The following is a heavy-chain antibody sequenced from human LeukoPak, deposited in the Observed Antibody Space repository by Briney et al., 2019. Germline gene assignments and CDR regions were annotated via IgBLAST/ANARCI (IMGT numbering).Heavy chain of an antibody. CDR3: VRHGYDFWSGPPFDY. V-gene: IGHV4-39*01. CDR1: GGSISSSSYY. Sequence: PSETLSLTCTVSGGSISSSSYYWGWICQPPGKGLEWIGSIYYSGSTYYNPSLKSRVTISVDTSKNQFSLKLSSVTAADTAVYYCVRHGYDFWSGPPFDYWGQGTLVTVSS. D-gene: IGHD3-3*01. J-gene: IGHJ4*02. CDR2: IYYSGST.